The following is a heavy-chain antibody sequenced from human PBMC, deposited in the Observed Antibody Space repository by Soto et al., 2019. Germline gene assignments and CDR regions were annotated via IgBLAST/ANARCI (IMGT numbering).Heavy chain of an antibody. D-gene: IGHD1-26*01. CDR2: ISASSGKI. V-gene: IGHV3-23*01. J-gene: IGHJ6*02. Sequence: EVLLLESGGGLVQPGGSLRLSCAGSGFTSGTTWVGQTPGRGLEWVSGISASSGKIFYADSVRGRFTISKDNSKNTLYLQMDSLRDDDTAIYFCTQWDGYADVWGQGTTVIVSS. CDR3: TQWDGYADV. CDR1: GFTSGT.